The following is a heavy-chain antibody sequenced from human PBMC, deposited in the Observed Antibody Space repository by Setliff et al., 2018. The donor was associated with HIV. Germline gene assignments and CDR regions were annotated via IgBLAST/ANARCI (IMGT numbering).Heavy chain of an antibody. CDR2: VHYTGKT. J-gene: IGHJ5*02. V-gene: IGHV4-31*03. CDR1: GDSTTSSSSY. Sequence: SETLSLTCTVSGDSTTSSSSYWSWIRQHPGKGLEWIGYVHYTGKTYYNPSLESRISMSVDTSKNQFSLKLTSVTAADTAIYYCARDLTSNSNCFEPWGQGTQVTVS. CDR3: ARDLTSNSNCFEP. D-gene: IGHD4-4*01.